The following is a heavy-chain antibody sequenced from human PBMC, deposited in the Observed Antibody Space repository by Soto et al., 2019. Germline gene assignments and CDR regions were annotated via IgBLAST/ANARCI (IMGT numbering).Heavy chain of an antibody. CDR1: GGSVSSGSYY. V-gene: IGHV4-61*01. J-gene: IGHJ6*02. Sequence: KPSETLSLTCTVSGGSVSSGSYYWSWIRQPPGKGLEWIGYIYYSGCTNYNPSLKSRVTISVDTSKNRFSLKLSSVTAADTAVYYCARARVVTIFGVVTHTQYYYYGMDVWGQGTTVTVSS. D-gene: IGHD3-3*01. CDR2: IYYSGCT. CDR3: ARARVVTIFGVVTHTQYYYYGMDV.